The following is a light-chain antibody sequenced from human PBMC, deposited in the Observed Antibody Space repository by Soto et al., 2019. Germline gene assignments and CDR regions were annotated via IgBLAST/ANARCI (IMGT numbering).Light chain of an antibody. J-gene: IGKJ1*01. CDR1: QTVRNNY. CDR2: DAS. CDR3: QQYGSLSWT. V-gene: IGKV3-20*01. Sequence: EIVLTQSPATLSVSPGERATLSCRASQTVRNNYLAWYQQKPGQAPRLLIYDASNRATGIPARFSGSGSGTDFTLTISRLEPEDFAVYYCQQYGSLSWTFGQGTKV.